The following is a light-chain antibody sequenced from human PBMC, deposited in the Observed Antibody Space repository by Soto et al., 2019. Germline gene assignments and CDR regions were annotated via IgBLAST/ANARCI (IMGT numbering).Light chain of an antibody. CDR2: EGS. CDR3: MQSIQRLPT. Sequence: IVMTQTPLSLSVTPGQPASISCKSSDSLLHSDLKTHLYWYLQKAGQSPQLLIYEGSNRFSGVPDRFSGSGSGTDFTLNISRVEAEDVGVYYCMQSIQRLPTFGQGTRLET. J-gene: IGKJ5*01. V-gene: IGKV2D-29*02. CDR1: DSLLHSDLKTH.